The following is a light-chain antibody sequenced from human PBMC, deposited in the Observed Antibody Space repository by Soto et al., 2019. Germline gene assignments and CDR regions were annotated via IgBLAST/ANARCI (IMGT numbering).Light chain of an antibody. V-gene: IGKV3-20*01. CDR3: QQYGISPWT. J-gene: IGKJ1*01. CDR1: QSVINSY. Sequence: DIVLTQSPGTLSLSPGERATLSCRASQSVINSYLAWYQHKPGQSPRLLIYGASSRATGIPDRFSGSGSGTDFTLTIGRLEPEDFAVYYCQQYGISPWTFGQGTKVEIK. CDR2: GAS.